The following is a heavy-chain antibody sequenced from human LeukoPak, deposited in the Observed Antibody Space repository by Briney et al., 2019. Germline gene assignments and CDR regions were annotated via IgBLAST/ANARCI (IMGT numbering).Heavy chain of an antibody. V-gene: IGHV1-69*05. CDR3: ARAWRGYSYGFPFDY. J-gene: IGHJ4*02. Sequence: SVKVSCKASGGTFSSYAISWVRQAPGQGLEWVGGIIPIFGTANCAQKFQGRVTITTDESTSTAYMELSSLRSEDTALYYCARAWRGYSYGFPFDYWGQGTLVTVSS. D-gene: IGHD5-18*01. CDR2: IIPIFGTA. CDR1: GGTFSSYA.